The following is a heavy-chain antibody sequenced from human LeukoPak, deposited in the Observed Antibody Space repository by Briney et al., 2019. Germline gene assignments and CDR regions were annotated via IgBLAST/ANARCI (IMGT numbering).Heavy chain of an antibody. Sequence: ASVKVSCKASGYTFSGYYIFWVRRAPGQGLEWMGWINPNSGGTIYAQEFQGRVTMTRDTSITTAYMELSTLRSDDTAVYYCALIGDHAWFDPWGQGTLVTVSS. V-gene: IGHV1-2*02. CDR3: ALIGDHAWFDP. CDR1: GYTFSGYY. D-gene: IGHD3-10*01. J-gene: IGHJ5*02. CDR2: INPNSGGT.